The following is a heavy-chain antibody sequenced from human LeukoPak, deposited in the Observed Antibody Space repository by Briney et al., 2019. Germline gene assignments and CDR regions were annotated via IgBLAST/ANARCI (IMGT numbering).Heavy chain of an antibody. V-gene: IGHV3-7*04. CDR1: DSPSMDLL. CDR2: IKQDGSEK. CDR3: ARDPRYCSASSWAGGIDY. D-gene: IGHD2-15*01. Sequence: PRGSLRLSCAHPVDSPSMDLLTTGCEAPGGGLEWVANIKQDGSEKYYVDSVQRRFTISRDNAKNSMYPHMNRLRAENTAVYYCARDPRYCSASSWAGGIDYGPWGPLVIVSS. J-gene: IGHJ4*02.